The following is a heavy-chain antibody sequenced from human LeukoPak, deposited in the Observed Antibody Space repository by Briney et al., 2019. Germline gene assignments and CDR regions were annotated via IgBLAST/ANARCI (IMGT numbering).Heavy chain of an antibody. CDR3: ARSLTLRENYFGY. D-gene: IGHD3-10*01. CDR2: ISSNGGST. J-gene: IGHJ4*02. Sequence: GGSLRLSCAASGFTFSSYAMHWVRQAPGKGLEYVSAISSNGGSTYYANSVKGRFTISRDNSKNTLYLQMGSLRAEDMAVYYCARSLTLRENYFGYWGQGALVTVSS. V-gene: IGHV3-64*01. CDR1: GFTFSSYA.